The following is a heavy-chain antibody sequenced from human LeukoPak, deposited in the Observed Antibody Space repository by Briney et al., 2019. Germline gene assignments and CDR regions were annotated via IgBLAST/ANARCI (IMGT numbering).Heavy chain of an antibody. D-gene: IGHD1-26*01. CDR1: GYTFINYD. Sequence: GASVKVSCKASGYTFINYDINWVRQATGQGLQWMGWMNPNSGNAAYAQKFQGRVTMTRNTSITTAYMELSSLRSDDTAVYYCARDVGGATENWFDPWGQGTLVTVSS. CDR3: ARDVGGATENWFDP. CDR2: MNPNSGNA. J-gene: IGHJ5*02. V-gene: IGHV1-8*01.